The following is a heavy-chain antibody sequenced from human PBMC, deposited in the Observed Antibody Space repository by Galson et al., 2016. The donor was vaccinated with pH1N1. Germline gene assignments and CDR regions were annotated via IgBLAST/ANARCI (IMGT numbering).Heavy chain of an antibody. J-gene: IGHJ2*01. V-gene: IGHV3-23*01. Sequence: LRLSCAASGFTFVSYAMTWVRQAPGKGLEWVSSISGSCIGSYYADPVKGRFTISRDNSKNTLYLQMDSLRADDAAVYYCAKAKLASSEWYGGWFDLWGRGTLVTVSS. D-gene: IGHD3-10*01. CDR2: ISGSCIGS. CDR1: GFTFVSYA. CDR3: AKAKLASSEWYGGWFDL.